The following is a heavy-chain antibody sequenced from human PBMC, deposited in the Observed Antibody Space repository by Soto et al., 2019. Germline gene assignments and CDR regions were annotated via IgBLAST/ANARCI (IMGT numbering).Heavy chain of an antibody. CDR2: INAGNGNT. J-gene: IGHJ6*03. CDR1: GYTFTNYA. V-gene: IGHV1-3*01. D-gene: IGHD2-2*01. CDR3: ARGHLAVVPVASWFYYMDV. Sequence: QVQLVQSGAEVEKPGASVKVSCKASGYTFTNYAVHWVRQAPGQRLEWMGGINAGNGNTRYSQKFQGRVTITRDTPARTVYMELSSLRSEDTAVYYCARGHLAVVPVASWFYYMDVWGKGTTVTVSS.